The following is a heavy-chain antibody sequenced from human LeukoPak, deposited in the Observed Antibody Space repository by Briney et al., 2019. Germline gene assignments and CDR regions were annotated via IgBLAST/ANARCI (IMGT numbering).Heavy chain of an antibody. CDR2: ISWNSGSI. J-gene: IGHJ6*03. D-gene: IGHD3/OR15-3a*01. CDR1: GFTFDDYA. Sequence: GGSLRLSCAASGFTFDDYAMHWVRQAPGKGLEWVSGISWNSGSIGYVDSVKGRFTISRDNAKNSLYLQMNSLRAEDTAVYYCARVYRNEEDFWTPNNYMDVWGKGTTVTVSS. V-gene: IGHV3-9*01. CDR3: ARVYRNEEDFWTPNNYMDV.